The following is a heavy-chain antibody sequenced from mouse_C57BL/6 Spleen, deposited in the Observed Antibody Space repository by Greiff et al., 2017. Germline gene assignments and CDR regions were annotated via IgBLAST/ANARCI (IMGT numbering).Heavy chain of an antibody. V-gene: IGHV1-4*01. Sequence: VKLMESGAELARPGASVKMSCKASGYTFTSYTMHWVKQRPGQGLEWIGYINPSSGYTKYNQKFKDKATLTADKSSSTAYMQLSSLTSEDSAVYYCARELGGNYWGQGTTLTVSS. J-gene: IGHJ2*01. CDR1: GYTFTSYT. CDR2: INPSSGYT. CDR3: ARELGGNY.